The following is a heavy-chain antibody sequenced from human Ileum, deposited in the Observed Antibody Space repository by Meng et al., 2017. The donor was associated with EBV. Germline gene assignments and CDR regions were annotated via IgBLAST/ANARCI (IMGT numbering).Heavy chain of an antibody. J-gene: IGHJ4*02. CDR3: ARGGWSLDY. D-gene: IGHD2-15*01. CDR2: IYYSGST. V-gene: IGHV4-59*08. CDR1: GGSLSSYY. Sequence: QVPPPESGPGLVKPSDTLSLTCTVSGGSLSSYYWSWIRQPPGKGLEWIGYIYYSGSTNYTPSLKSRVTISVDTSKNQFSLNLSSVTAADTAVYYCARGGWSLDYWGQGTLVTVSS.